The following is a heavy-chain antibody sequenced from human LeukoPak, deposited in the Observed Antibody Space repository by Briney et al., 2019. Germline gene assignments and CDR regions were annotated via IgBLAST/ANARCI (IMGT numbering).Heavy chain of an antibody. D-gene: IGHD3-9*01. V-gene: IGHV3-23*01. Sequence: GGSLRLSCAASGFTFSSYAMSWVRQAPGKGLEWVSAISGSGGSTYYADSVKGRFTISRDNSKNTLYLQMNSLRAEDTAVYFCTKDPAYDILTGYSNVFDYWGQGTLVTVSS. CDR1: GFTFSSYA. J-gene: IGHJ4*02. CDR2: ISGSGGST. CDR3: TKDPAYDILTGYSNVFDY.